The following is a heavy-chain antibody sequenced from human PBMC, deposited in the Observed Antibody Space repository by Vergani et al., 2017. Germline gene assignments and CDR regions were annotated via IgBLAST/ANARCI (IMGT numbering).Heavy chain of an antibody. CDR3: ARDPSSSGWYDY. Sequence: EVQLVESGGGLVKPGGSLRVSCAASGFTFSIYTMNWVRQAPGKGLEWVSSIISSSSYIDYADSVKGRLTISRDNAKNSLYLQMNSLRAEDTAVYYCARDPSSSGWYDYWGQGTLVTVSS. CDR1: GFTFSIYT. D-gene: IGHD6-19*01. V-gene: IGHV3-21*01. J-gene: IGHJ4*02. CDR2: IISSSSYI.